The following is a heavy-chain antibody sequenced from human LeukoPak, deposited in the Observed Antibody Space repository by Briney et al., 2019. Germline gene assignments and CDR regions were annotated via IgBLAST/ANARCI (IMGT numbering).Heavy chain of an antibody. D-gene: IGHD3-3*01. Sequence: GASVKVSCKASGFTFTSSAVQWVRQARGQRLEWIGWIVVGSGNTNYVQKFQGRVTMTRDTSTSTVYMELSSLRSEDTAVYYCAGTEGTYYDFWSGSNYYYYGMDVWGQGTTVTVSS. CDR1: GFTFTSSA. J-gene: IGHJ6*02. V-gene: IGHV1-58*01. CDR3: AGTEGTYYDFWSGSNYYYYGMDV. CDR2: IVVGSGNT.